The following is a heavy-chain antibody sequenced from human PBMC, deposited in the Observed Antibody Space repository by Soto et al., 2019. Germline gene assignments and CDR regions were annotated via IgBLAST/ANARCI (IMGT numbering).Heavy chain of an antibody. Sequence: ASVKVSCKASGYTFTSYGISWVRQAPGQGLEWMGWISAYNGNTKYAQKFQGRVTITRDTSASTAYMELSSLRSEDTAVYYCARGPWFGELLWYYYYGMDVWGQGTTVTVSS. V-gene: IGHV1-18*01. D-gene: IGHD3-10*01. CDR1: GYTFTSYG. CDR3: ARGPWFGELLWYYYYGMDV. J-gene: IGHJ6*02. CDR2: ISAYNGNT.